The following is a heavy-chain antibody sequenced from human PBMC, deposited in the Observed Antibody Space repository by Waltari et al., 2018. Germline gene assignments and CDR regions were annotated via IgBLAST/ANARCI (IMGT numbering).Heavy chain of an antibody. V-gene: IGHV1-2*02. D-gene: IGHD6-13*01. CDR2: INPNSGGT. CDR3: ARDSSSWYGPFGAFDI. J-gene: IGHJ3*02. Sequence: QVQLVQSGAEVKKPGASVKVSCKASGYTFTGYYLHWVRHAPGQGLEWMGWINPNSGGTNYAQKFQGRVTMTRDTSISTAYMELSRLRSDDTAVYYCARDSSSWYGPFGAFDIWGQGTMVTVSS. CDR1: GYTFTGYY.